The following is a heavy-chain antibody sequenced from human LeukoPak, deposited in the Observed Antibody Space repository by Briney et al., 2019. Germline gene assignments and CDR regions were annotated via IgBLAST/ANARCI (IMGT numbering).Heavy chain of an antibody. CDR3: ARDVPTTETYYMDV. J-gene: IGHJ6*03. D-gene: IGHD4-17*01. CDR1: GYTFTSYD. CDR2: MNPNSGNT. Sequence: ASVKVSCKASGYTFTSYDINWVRQATGQGLEWMGWMNPNSGNTGYAQKFQGRVTMTRNTSISTAYMELSSLRSEDTAVYYCARDVPTTETYYMDVWGKGTTVTVSS. V-gene: IGHV1-8*01.